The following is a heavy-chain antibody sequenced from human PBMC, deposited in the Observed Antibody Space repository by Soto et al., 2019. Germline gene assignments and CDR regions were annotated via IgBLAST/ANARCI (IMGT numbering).Heavy chain of an antibody. D-gene: IGHD3-10*01. CDR1: GYTFTSYG. CDR3: ARDSPPAGRGGHRYNYYDMDV. J-gene: IGHJ6*04. V-gene: IGHV1-3*01. Sequence: GSSVQVSCMASGYTFTSYGISWVRQAPGQRIEWMGWIDGGNGNTKYSQKLQGRVTITRDTCASTAYMELSSLRSEDTAVHYCARDSPPAGRGGHRYNYYDMDVWRKRSTVTVSS. CDR2: IDGGNGNT.